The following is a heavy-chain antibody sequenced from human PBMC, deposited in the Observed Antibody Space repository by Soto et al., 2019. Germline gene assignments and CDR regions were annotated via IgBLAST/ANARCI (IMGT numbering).Heavy chain of an antibody. CDR1: GFTFGDYA. CDR3: TAENYYDKY. D-gene: IGHD3-22*01. J-gene: IGHJ4*02. V-gene: IGHV3-49*03. CDR2: IRSKAYGGTT. Sequence: GGSLRLSCTASGFTFGDYAMSWFRQAPGKGLEWVGFIRSKAYGGTTEYAASVKGRFTISRDDSKNTLYLQMDSLKTEDTAVYYCTAENYYDKYWGQGTLVTVSS.